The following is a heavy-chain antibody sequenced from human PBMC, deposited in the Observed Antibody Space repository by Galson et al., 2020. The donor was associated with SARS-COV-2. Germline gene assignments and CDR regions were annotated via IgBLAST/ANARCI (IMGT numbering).Heavy chain of an antibody. J-gene: IGHJ4*02. D-gene: IGHD2-2*01. V-gene: IGHV3-48*01. CDR1: GFTFSNYS. CDR3: ASYCSSSSCYKGANDY. CDR2: ISSTSNTI. Sequence: EGSLRLSCAVSGFTFSNYSMNWVRQAPGKGLEWVSYISSTSNTIYYADSVKGRFTISRDNAKNSLYLQMNSLGAEDTAVYHCASYCSSSSCYKGANDYWGQGTLVTVSS.